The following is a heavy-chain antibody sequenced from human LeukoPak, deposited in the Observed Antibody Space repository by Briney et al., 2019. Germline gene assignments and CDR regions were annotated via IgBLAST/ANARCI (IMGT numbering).Heavy chain of an antibody. V-gene: IGHV4-39*07. CDR3: ARGEQDYFGSGTGSGADTSFDH. CDR1: GDSMSGRSYY. Sequence: SETLSLTCTVSGDSMSGRSYYWGWIRQPPGKGLEWIGSDYYRGSTSYNPSLKSRVTISVDTSKNQFSLNLKSLTAADTAVFYRARGEQDYFGSGTGSGADTSFDHWGQGTLVTVSS. D-gene: IGHD3-10*01. J-gene: IGHJ4*02. CDR2: DYYRGST.